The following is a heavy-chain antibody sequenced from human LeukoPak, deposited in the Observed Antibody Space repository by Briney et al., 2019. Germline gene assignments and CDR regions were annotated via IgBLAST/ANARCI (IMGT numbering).Heavy chain of an antibody. Sequence: SETLSLTCSVSGDSLSSDSFYWGWLRQPPGKGLEWIASIYHSGSTYYNPSLESRVTIAVDTSQRQFSLKLRSVTAADTAVYYCARHVFVKWLLSHFDCWGQGVLVTVSS. CDR2: IYHSGST. J-gene: IGHJ4*02. V-gene: IGHV4-39*07. CDR3: ARHVFVKWLLSHFDC. D-gene: IGHD3-3*01. CDR1: GDSLSSDSFY.